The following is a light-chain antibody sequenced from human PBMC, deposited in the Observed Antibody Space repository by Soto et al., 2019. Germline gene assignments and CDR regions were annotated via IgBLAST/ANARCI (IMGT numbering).Light chain of an antibody. CDR3: SSYTSSGLYV. V-gene: IGLV2-14*01. CDR2: EVN. J-gene: IGLJ1*01. CDR1: SSDVGGYNY. Sequence: QSALTXPASVSGSPGQSITISCTGTSSDVGGYNYVSWYQQHPGKAPKLMIFEVNSRPSGVSNRFSGSKSGNTASLTISGLQAEDEADYYCSSYTSSGLYVFGTGTKVTVL.